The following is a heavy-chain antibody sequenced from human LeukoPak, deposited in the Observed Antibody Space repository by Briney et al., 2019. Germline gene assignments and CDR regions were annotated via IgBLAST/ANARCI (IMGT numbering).Heavy chain of an antibody. CDR1: GFTFSTYA. CDR3: ARDAGAVAGTTYWYFDL. CDR2: ISYDGITK. D-gene: IGHD6-19*01. Sequence: GGSLTLSCAASGFTFSTYAIHWVRQAPGRGLEWVAYISYDGITKYYADSVKGRFTISRDNSENILYIQMNSLRVEDTAVYYCARDAGAVAGTTYWYFDLWGRGTLVIVSS. V-gene: IGHV3-30*14. J-gene: IGHJ2*01.